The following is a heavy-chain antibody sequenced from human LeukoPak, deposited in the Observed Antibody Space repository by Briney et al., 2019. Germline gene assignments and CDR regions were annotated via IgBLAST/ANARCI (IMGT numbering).Heavy chain of an antibody. D-gene: IGHD3-3*01. CDR1: GGSLSGYY. V-gene: IGHV4-34*01. J-gene: IGHJ6*02. CDR3: ARGRTYYDFWSGYYTPYYYYGMDV. CDR2: INHSGNT. Sequence: PSETLSLTCAVYGGSLSGYYWSWIRQPPGKGLEWIGEINHSGNTNYNPSLKSRVTISVDTSKNQFSLKLSSVTAAGTAVYYCARGRTYYDFWSGYYTPYYYYGMDVWGQGTTVTVSS.